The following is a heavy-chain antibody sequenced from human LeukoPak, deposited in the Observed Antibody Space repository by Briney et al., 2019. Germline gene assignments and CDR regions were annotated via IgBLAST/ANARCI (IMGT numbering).Heavy chain of an antibody. Sequence: SVTLSFKASGGTFSSYAISWVRQAPGPGLEWMGRIIPIFGIANYAQKIQGRVTNTADKSTRTAYMALSSLTSEDTAVYYCATPADSSGYYFDYWGQGTLVTVSS. CDR1: GGTFSSYA. CDR2: IIPIFGIA. CDR3: ATPADSSGYYFDY. D-gene: IGHD3-22*01. J-gene: IGHJ4*02. V-gene: IGHV1-69*04.